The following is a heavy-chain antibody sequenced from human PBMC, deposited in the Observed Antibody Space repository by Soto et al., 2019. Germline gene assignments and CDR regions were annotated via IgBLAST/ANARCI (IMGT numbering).Heavy chain of an antibody. J-gene: IGHJ4*02. Sequence: SSETLSLTCTVSGGSISSSSYYWGWIRQPPGKGLEWIGSIYYSGSTYYNPSLKSRVTISVDTSKNQFSLKLSSVTAADTAVYYCARRTPRYGDYDYWGQGTLVTVSS. V-gene: IGHV4-39*01. CDR2: IYYSGST. CDR3: ARRTPRYGDYDY. D-gene: IGHD4-17*01. CDR1: GGSISSSSYY.